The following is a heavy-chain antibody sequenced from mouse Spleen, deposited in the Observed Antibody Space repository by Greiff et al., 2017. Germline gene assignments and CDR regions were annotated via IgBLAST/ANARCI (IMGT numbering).Heavy chain of an antibody. CDR2: IDPSDSET. V-gene: IGHV1-52*01. CDR3: ARATMITTSAMDY. D-gene: IGHD2-4*01. Sequence: QVQLQQPGAELVRPGSPVKLSCKASGYTFTSYWMHWVKQRPIQGLEWIGNIDPSDSETHYNQKFKDKATLTVDKSSSTAYMQLSSLTSEDSAVYYCARATMITTSAMDYWGQGTSVTVSS. CDR1: GYTFTSYW. J-gene: IGHJ4*01.